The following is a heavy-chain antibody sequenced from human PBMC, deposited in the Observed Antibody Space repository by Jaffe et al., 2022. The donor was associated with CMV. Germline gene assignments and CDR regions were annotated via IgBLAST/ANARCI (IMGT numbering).Heavy chain of an antibody. Sequence: QVQLQQWGAGLLKPSETLSLTCAVYGGSFSGYYWSWIRQPPGKGLEWIGEINHSGSTNYNPSLKSRVTISVDTSKNQFSLKLSSVTAADTAVYYCARRYYYDSSGYYYFVYFDYWGQGTLVTVSS. J-gene: IGHJ4*02. CDR1: GGSFSGYY. D-gene: IGHD3-22*01. CDR3: ARRYYYDSSGYYYFVYFDY. CDR2: INHSGST. V-gene: IGHV4-34*01.